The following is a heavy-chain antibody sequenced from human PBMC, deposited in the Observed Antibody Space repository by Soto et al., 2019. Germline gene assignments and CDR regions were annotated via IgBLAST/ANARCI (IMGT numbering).Heavy chain of an antibody. CDR2: IIPILGIA. D-gene: IGHD4-17*01. CDR3: AGGTTVPRGFQH. CDR1: GGTFSSYT. Sequence: QVQLVQSGAEVKKPGSSVKVSCKASGGTFSSYTISWVRQAPGQGLEWMGRIIPILGIANYAQKFQGRVTSTADKSTSTAYMELSSLRSEDTAVYYCAGGTTVPRGFQHWGQGTLVTVSS. V-gene: IGHV1-69*02. J-gene: IGHJ1*01.